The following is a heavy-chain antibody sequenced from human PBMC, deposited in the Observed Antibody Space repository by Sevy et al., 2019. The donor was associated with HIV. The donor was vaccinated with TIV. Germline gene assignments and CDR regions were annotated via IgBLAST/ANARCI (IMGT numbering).Heavy chain of an antibody. CDR3: AKDESGFGEFYFDY. V-gene: IGHV3-23*01. D-gene: IGHD3-10*01. Sequence: GGSLRLSCAASGFTFSSYAMSWVRQAPGKGLEWVSAISGSGGSTYYADSVKGRFTISRDNSKNRLYLQMNSLRAEDTAVYYCAKDESGFGEFYFDYWGQGTLVTVSS. CDR1: GFTFSSYA. J-gene: IGHJ4*02. CDR2: ISGSGGST.